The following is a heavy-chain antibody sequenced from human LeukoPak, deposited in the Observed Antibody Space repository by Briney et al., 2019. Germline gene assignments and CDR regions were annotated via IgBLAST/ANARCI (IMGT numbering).Heavy chain of an antibody. V-gene: IGHV4-59*01. CDR2: THYSGTT. Sequence: PSETLSLTCTVSGGSISSYYWSWLRQPPEKGLEWIGYTHYSGTTNYNPSLKSRVSISIDTSKSQFSLKLGSGTAADPAVYYCATGWYGDGGYWGQGNLVTVSS. CDR3: ATGWYGDGGY. CDR1: GGSISSYY. D-gene: IGHD6-19*01. J-gene: IGHJ4*02.